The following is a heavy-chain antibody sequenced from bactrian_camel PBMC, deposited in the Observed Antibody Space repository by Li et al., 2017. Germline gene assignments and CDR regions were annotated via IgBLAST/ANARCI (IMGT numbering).Heavy chain of an antibody. CDR1: ASTYYSNC. V-gene: IGHV3S53*01. CDR2: IDNHGSV. J-gene: IGHJ4*01. Sequence: HVQLVESGGGSVQPGGSLRLSCVTSASTYYSNCMAWFRQAPGKEREVVATIDNHGSVSFQRSVLGRFTISKDDAKNTVYLQMDNLKPEDTAMYYCAADVGSMSGNCQPNYWGQGTQVTVS. D-gene: IGHD6*01. CDR3: AADVGSMSGNCQPNY.